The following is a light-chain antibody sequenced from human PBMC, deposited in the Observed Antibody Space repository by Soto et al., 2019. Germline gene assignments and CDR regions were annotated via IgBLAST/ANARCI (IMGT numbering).Light chain of an antibody. CDR1: QSIGSN. J-gene: IGKJ5*01. CDR3: QHYNNWSS. V-gene: IGKV3-15*01. CDR2: GAS. Sequence: ETVMTQSPGSLSVSPGERATLYCRASQSIGSNLAWYQHKPGQAPRLLISGASTRATGIPGRFGGSGSGTEFTLTISSLQSEDVAVYYCQHYNNWSSFGQGTRVEIK.